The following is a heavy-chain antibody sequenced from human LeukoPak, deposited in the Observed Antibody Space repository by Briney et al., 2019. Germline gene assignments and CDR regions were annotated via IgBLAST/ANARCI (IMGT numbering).Heavy chain of an antibody. Sequence: GGSLRLSCAVSGFPINDYGMHWVRQAPGKGLEWVSLIVYEGGYEHYVESVRGRFTISRDSFKNTVYLQMNSLRAEDTAVYYCAKGKLGIAVAGTSYYGMDVWGQGTTVTVSS. CDR2: IVYEGGYE. CDR1: GFPINDYG. CDR3: AKGKLGIAVAGTSYYGMDV. J-gene: IGHJ6*02. D-gene: IGHD6-19*01. V-gene: IGHV3-30*18.